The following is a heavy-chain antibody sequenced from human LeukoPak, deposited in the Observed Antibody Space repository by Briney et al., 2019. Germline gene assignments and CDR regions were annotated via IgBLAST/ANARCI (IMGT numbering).Heavy chain of an antibody. D-gene: IGHD3-3*01. Sequence: SETLSLTCTVSGGSTSNYYWNWIRQPPGKGLEWIGYIYYSGSTNYNPSLKSRATISVDTSKTTQLSLKLSSVPAADTAVYYCAREPPPGYYDFWSGYPIPKIPLDYMDVWGKGTTVTVSS. CDR2: IYYSGST. CDR3: AREPPPGYYDFWSGYPIPKIPLDYMDV. V-gene: IGHV4-59*12. J-gene: IGHJ6*03. CDR1: GGSTSNYY.